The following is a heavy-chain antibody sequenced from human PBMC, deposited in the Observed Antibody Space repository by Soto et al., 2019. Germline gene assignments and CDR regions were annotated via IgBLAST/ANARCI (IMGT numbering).Heavy chain of an antibody. CDR2: IVVGSGNT. D-gene: IGHD1-26*01. CDR3: AAGPYLKYSGNDEYWFDP. Sequence: SVKVSCKASGFTFTSSAVQWVRQARGQRLEWIGWIVVGSGNTNYAQKFQERVTITRDMSTSTAYMELSSLRSEDTAVYYCAAGPYLKYSGNDEYWFDPWGQGTLGTVSS. CDR1: GFTFTSSA. V-gene: IGHV1-58*01. J-gene: IGHJ5*02.